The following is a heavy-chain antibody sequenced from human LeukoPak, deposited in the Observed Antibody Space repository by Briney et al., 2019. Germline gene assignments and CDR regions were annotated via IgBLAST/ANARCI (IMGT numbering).Heavy chain of an antibody. CDR1: GGTFSSYA. CDR2: IIPIFGTA. Sequence: SVKVSCKASGGTFSSYAISWVRQAPGQGLEWMGGIIPIFGTANYAQKFQGRVTITADESTSTAYMELSSLRSEDTAVYYCARRLGYYDSSGYYFNWFDPWGQGTLVTVSS. V-gene: IGHV1-69*13. J-gene: IGHJ5*02. CDR3: ARRLGYYDSSGYYFNWFDP. D-gene: IGHD3-22*01.